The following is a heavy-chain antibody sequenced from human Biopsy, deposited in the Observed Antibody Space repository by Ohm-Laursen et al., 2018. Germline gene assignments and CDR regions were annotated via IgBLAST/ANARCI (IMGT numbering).Heavy chain of an antibody. CDR3: ARADPPLFYYGSGSSNWFDP. Sequence: SVKVSCKASGYTFTSYEINWVRQATGQGLEWMGWMNPDSGNTGYAQNFQSRVTMTRNTSISTAYMELGSLKSEDTAVYFCARADPPLFYYGSGSSNWFDPWGQGTLVTVSS. CDR2: MNPDSGNT. J-gene: IGHJ5*02. D-gene: IGHD3-10*01. CDR1: GYTFTSYE. V-gene: IGHV1-8*01.